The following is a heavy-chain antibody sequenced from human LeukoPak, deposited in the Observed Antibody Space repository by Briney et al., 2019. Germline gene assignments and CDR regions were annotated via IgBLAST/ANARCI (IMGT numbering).Heavy chain of an antibody. CDR2: ISSSSSTI. CDR1: GFTFSSYW. D-gene: IGHD4-17*01. Sequence: PGGSLRLSCAASGFTFSSYWMSWVRQAPGKGLEWVSYISSSSSTIYYADSVKGRFTISRDNAKNSLYLQMNSLRAEDTAVYYCARGGSPDYGDYNWFDPWGQGTLVTVSS. CDR3: ARGGSPDYGDYNWFDP. V-gene: IGHV3-48*01. J-gene: IGHJ5*02.